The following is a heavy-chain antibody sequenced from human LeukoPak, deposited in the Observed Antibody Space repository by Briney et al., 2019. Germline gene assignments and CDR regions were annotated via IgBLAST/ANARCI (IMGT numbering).Heavy chain of an antibody. D-gene: IGHD5-18*01. CDR3: ARDRTGHTAMAIDY. Sequence: PGRSLRLSCAASGFTFSSYSMNWVRQAPGKGLEWVSSISSSSSYIYYADSVKGRFTISRDNAKNSLYLQMNSLRAEDTAVYYCARDRTGHTAMAIDYWGQGTLVTVSS. V-gene: IGHV3-21*01. J-gene: IGHJ4*02. CDR2: ISSSSSYI. CDR1: GFTFSSYS.